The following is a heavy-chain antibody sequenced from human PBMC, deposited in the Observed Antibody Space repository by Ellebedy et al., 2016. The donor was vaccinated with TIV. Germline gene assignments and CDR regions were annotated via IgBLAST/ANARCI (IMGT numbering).Heavy chain of an antibody. V-gene: IGHV1-8*01. CDR2: MNPNSGNT. Sequence: ASVKVSCKASGYTFTSYDINWVRQATGQGLEWMGWMNPNSGNTGYAQKFQGRVTMTRNTSISTAYMELSSLRSEDTAVYYCARVRHYDILTGYYFAALGEGYFDYWGQGTLVTVSS. J-gene: IGHJ4*02. CDR3: ARVRHYDILTGYYFAALGEGYFDY. D-gene: IGHD3-9*01. CDR1: GYTFTSYD.